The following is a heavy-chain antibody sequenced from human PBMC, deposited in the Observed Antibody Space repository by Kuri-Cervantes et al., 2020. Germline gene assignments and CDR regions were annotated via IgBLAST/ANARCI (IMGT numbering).Heavy chain of an antibody. Sequence: GESLKISCAASGFTFDDYAMHWVRQAPGKGLEWVAVISYDGSNKYYADSVKGRFTISRDNSKNTLYLQMNSLRAEDTAVYYCARDRDSSGYYSPNFDYWGQGALVTVSS. J-gene: IGHJ4*02. CDR1: GFTFDDYA. V-gene: IGHV3-30-3*01. D-gene: IGHD3-22*01. CDR3: ARDRDSSGYYSPNFDY. CDR2: ISYDGSNK.